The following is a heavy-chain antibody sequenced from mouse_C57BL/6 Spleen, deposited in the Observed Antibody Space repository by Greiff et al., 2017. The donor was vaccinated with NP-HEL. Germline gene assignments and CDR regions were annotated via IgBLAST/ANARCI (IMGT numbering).Heavy chain of an antibody. CDR2: IYPGDGDT. V-gene: IGHV1-80*01. CDR3: ARLRAYYGSSYAMDY. J-gene: IGHJ4*01. CDR1: GYAFSSYW. Sequence: QVQLKESGAELVKPGASVKISCKASGYAFSSYWMNWVKQRPGKGLEWIGQIYPGDGDTNYNGKFKGKATLTADKSSSTAYMQLSSLTSEDSAVYFCARLRAYYGSSYAMDYWGQGTSVTVSS. D-gene: IGHD1-1*01.